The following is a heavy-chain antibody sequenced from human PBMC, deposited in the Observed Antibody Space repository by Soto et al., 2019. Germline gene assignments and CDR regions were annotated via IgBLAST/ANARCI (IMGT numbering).Heavy chain of an antibody. CDR1: GFTFSNYA. Sequence: EVQLLESGGGLVQPGGSLRLSCAASGFTFSNYAMSWVRQAPGKGLEWVSAIYNSDSSTYYIDSVKGRLTISRDNPKKTHYLQRDSMRADDTAMDCCAKAAGPHSYRPHVWGQGTRVTVSS. CDR3: AKAAGPHSYRPHV. J-gene: IGHJ4*02. CDR2: IYNSDSST. D-gene: IGHD4-4*01. V-gene: IGHV3-23*05.